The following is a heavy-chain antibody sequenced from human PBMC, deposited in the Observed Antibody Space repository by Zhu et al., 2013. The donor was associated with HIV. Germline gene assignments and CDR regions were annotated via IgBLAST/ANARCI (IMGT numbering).Heavy chain of an antibody. D-gene: IGHD3-10*01. CDR2: INHSGST. CDR3: ARRINYYGSGAFDY. Sequence: QVQLQQWGAGLLKPSETLSLTCAVYGGSFSGYYWSWIRQPPGKGLEWIGEINHSGSTNYNPSLKSRVTISVDTSKNQFSLKLSSVTAADTAVYYCARRINYYGSGAFDYWGQGTLVTVSS. V-gene: IGHV4-34*01. CDR1: GGSFSGYY. J-gene: IGHJ4*02.